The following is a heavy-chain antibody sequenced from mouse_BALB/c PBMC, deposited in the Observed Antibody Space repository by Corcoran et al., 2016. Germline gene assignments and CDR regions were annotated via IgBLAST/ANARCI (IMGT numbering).Heavy chain of an antibody. D-gene: IGHD2-3*01. V-gene: IGHV1-18*01. CDR1: GYTFTDYN. CDR3: ARGKPIGWLLSYYAMDY. CDR2: INPNNGGT. Sequence: EVLLQQSGPELVKPGASVKIPCKASGYTFTDYNMDWVKQSHGKSLEWIGDINPNNGGTIYNQKFKGKATLTVDKSSSTAYMELRSLTSEDTAVYYCARGKPIGWLLSYYAMDYWGQGTSVTVSS. J-gene: IGHJ4*01.